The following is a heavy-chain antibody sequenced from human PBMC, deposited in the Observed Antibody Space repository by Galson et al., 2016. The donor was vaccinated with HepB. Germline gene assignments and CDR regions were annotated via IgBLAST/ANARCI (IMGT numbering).Heavy chain of an antibody. CDR2: INPSGGST. J-gene: IGHJ4*02. Sequence: SVKVSCKASGYAFTDYYMHWVRQAPGQGLEWMGIINPSGGSTTYAQKFQGRVTFTRDSSTSTVYLELNSLRSDDTAVYYCAKDCGRGGDRDYWGQGTLVTVSA. D-gene: IGHD2-21*02. CDR3: AKDCGRGGDRDY. CDR1: GYAFTDYY. V-gene: IGHV1-46*01.